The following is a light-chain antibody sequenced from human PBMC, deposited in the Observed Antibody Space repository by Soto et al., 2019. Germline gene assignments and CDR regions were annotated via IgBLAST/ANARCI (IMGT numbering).Light chain of an antibody. J-gene: IGKJ5*01. V-gene: IGKV1-9*01. CDR2: GAS. CDR1: QGITTY. Sequence: DIQLTQSPSFLSASVGDTVTLSCRASQGITTYLAWFQQKPGRAPNLLIYGASILQSGVPSRFSGSGSGTDFTLTIRNLQPEDFATYYCQQLNAYPLTFGQGTRLEIK. CDR3: QQLNAYPLT.